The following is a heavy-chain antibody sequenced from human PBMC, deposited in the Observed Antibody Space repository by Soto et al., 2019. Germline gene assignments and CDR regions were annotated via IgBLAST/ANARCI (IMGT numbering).Heavy chain of an antibody. CDR2: IYSDDTA. Sequence: GGSLRLSCAVSGFSVSGTYMSWVRRAPGKGLEWVSVIYSDDTAYYVASVRGRFTISRDNSRNTVYLQMNSLRPEDTAVYSCARDRGNWDARGAFFDYWGQGALVTVPQ. CDR1: GFSVSGTY. CDR3: ARDRGNWDARGAFFDY. V-gene: IGHV3-66*01. D-gene: IGHD1-20*01. J-gene: IGHJ4*02.